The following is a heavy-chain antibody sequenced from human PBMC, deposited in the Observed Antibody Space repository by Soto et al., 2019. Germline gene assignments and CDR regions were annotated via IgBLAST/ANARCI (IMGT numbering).Heavy chain of an antibody. CDR3: ARAEYYDFWSGYYRRDYYYGMDV. CDR1: GGTFSSYA. J-gene: IGHJ6*02. CDR2: IIPIFGTA. Sequence: QVQLVQSGAEVKKPGSSVKVSCEASGGTFSSYAISWVRQAPGQGLEWMGGIIPIFGTANYAQKFQGRVTITADESTSTAYLEPSSLRSEDTAVYYCARAEYYDFWSGYYRRDYYYGMDVWGQGTTVTVSS. V-gene: IGHV1-69*01. D-gene: IGHD3-3*01.